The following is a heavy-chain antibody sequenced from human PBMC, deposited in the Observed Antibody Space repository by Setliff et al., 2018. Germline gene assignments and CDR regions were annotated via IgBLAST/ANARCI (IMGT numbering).Heavy chain of an antibody. D-gene: IGHD2-15*01. V-gene: IGHV4-39*07. J-gene: IGHJ4*02. CDR3: ARILGYCSGGSCYVPY. CDR2: IYYSGSA. Sequence: SETLSLTCTVSGGSISSSSYYWGWIRQPPGKGLEWIGSIYYSGSAYYNPSLKSRVTISVDTSKNQFSLKLSSVTAADTAMYYCARILGYCSGGSCYVPYWGQGTLVTVSS. CDR1: GGSISSSSYY.